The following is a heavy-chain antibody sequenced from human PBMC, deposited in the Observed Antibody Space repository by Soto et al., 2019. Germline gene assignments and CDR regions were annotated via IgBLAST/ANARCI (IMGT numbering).Heavy chain of an antibody. D-gene: IGHD1-26*01. J-gene: IGHJ4*02. CDR1: GFTFDSYA. V-gene: IGHV3-23*01. CDR3: ARGGTRYFDS. Sequence: EVQLLESGGGLVQPGGSLRLSCAASGFTFDSYAMSWVRQAPRKGLECVSAISGSASSTFYADSVKGRFIVSRDNSKNTLYLQMSGLRGGDTATYYCARGGTRYFDSWGLGTLVTVSP. CDR2: ISGSASST.